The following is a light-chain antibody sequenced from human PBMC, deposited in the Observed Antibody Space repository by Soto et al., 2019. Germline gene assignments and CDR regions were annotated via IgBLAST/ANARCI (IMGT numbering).Light chain of an antibody. CDR1: QGISSA. CDR2: DAS. Sequence: AIQLTHSPSSLSASVGDRVTITCRASQGISSALAWCQQKPGKAPKLLIYDASSLESGVPSRFSGSGSGKDFTLTISSLQPEDFATYYCQQFNPSITFGQGTRLEIK. J-gene: IGKJ5*01. CDR3: QQFNPSIT. V-gene: IGKV1-13*02.